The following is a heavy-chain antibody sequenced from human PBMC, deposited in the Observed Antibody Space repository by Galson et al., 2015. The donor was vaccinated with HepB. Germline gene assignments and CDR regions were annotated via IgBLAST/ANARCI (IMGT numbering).Heavy chain of an antibody. CDR1: TFIFSTYS. CDR2: ISSSSTTI. CDR3: ASEDAAMVLS. V-gene: IGHV3-48*04. Sequence: SLRLSCAASTFIFSTYSMNWVRQAPGRGLEWVSYISSSSTTIYYADSVKGRFTISRDNARNSLYLQMNSLTADDTAVYYCASEDAAMVLSWGQGTLVTVSS. J-gene: IGHJ4*02. D-gene: IGHD5-18*01.